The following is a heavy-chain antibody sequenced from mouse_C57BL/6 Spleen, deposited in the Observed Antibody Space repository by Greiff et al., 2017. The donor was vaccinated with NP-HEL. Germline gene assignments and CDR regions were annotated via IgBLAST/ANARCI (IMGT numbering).Heavy chain of an antibody. CDR2: IDPENGDT. CDR3: TTSPRYYGSSYWYFDV. V-gene: IGHV14-4*01. CDR1: GFNITDDY. Sequence: EVQLVESGAELVRPGASVKLSCTASGFNITDDYMHWVKQRPEQGLEWIGWIDPENGDTEYASKFQGKATITADTSSNTAYLQLSSLTSEDTAVYYCTTSPRYYGSSYWYFDVWGTGTTVTVSS. J-gene: IGHJ1*03. D-gene: IGHD1-1*01.